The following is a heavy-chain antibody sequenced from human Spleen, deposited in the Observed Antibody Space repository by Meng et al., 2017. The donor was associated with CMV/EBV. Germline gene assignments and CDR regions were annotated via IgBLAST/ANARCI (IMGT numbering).Heavy chain of an antibody. Sequence: ASVKVSCKPSGYTFTGYYIHWVQQAPGQGLEWMGWISPDTGGTQFAQNFQDRVTMTSDTSVSTAYMELNNLRSDDTAVYYCATSWNNEGLVGTWGQGTLVTVSS. CDR3: ATSWNNEGLVGT. CDR1: GYTFTGYY. D-gene: IGHD1/OR15-1a*01. V-gene: IGHV1-2*02. J-gene: IGHJ4*02. CDR2: ISPDTGGT.